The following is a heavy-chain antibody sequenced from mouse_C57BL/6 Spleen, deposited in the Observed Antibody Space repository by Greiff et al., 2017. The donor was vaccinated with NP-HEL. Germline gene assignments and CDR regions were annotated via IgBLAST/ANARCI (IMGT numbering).Heavy chain of an antibody. D-gene: IGHD1-1*01. CDR3: ARGITTVAHWYFDV. J-gene: IGHJ1*03. V-gene: IGHV1-64*01. Sequence: QVQLQQPGAELVKPGASVKLSCKASGYTFTSYWMHWVKQRPGQGLEWIGMIHPTSGSTNYNEKFKSKATLTVDKSSSTAYMQLSSLTSEDSAVYYCARGITTVAHWYFDVWGTGTTVTVSS. CDR2: IHPTSGST. CDR1: GYTFTSYW.